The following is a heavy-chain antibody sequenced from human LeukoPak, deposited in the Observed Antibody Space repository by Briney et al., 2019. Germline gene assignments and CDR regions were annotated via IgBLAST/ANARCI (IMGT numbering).Heavy chain of an antibody. J-gene: IGHJ3*02. Sequence: SETLSLTCTVSDYSISSGYYWAWIRQSPGKGLGWIGSIYHSGSTYYNPSLKSRVTISVDTSKNQFSLKLSSVTAADTAVYYCAREVASGSSDAFDIWGQGTMVTVSS. D-gene: IGHD1-26*01. CDR3: AREVASGSSDAFDI. CDR1: DYSISSGYY. V-gene: IGHV4-38-2*02. CDR2: IYHSGST.